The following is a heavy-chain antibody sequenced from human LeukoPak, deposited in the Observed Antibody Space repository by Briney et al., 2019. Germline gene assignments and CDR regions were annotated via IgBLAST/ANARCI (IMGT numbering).Heavy chain of an antibody. CDR1: GFTFSSYA. CDR2: ISYDGSNK. CDR3: AKDGRGYYDSSGYLAFDY. J-gene: IGHJ4*02. V-gene: IGHV3-30*04. D-gene: IGHD3-22*01. Sequence: GGSLRLSCAASGFTFSSYAMHWVRQAPGKGLEWVAVISYDGSNKYYADSVKGRFTISRDNSKNTLYLQMNSLRAEDTAVYYCAKDGRGYYDSSGYLAFDYWGQGTLVTVSS.